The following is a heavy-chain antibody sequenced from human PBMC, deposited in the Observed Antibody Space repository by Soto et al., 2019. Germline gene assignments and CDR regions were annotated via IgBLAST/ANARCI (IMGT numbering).Heavy chain of an antibody. CDR2: IVVGSGNT. V-gene: IGHV1-58*01. D-gene: IGHD2-2*01. CDR3: AAVSFAGSCDDYYYYGMDV. CDR1: GFTFTSSA. J-gene: IGHJ6*02. Sequence: SVKVSCKASGFTFTSSAVQWVRQARGQRLEWIGWIVVGSGNTNYAQKFQERVTITRDMSTSTAYMELSSLRSEDTAVYYRAAVSFAGSCDDYYYYGMDVWGQGTTVTVSS.